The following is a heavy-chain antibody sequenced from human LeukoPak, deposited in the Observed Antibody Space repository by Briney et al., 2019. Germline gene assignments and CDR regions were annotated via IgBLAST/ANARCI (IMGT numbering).Heavy chain of an antibody. CDR1: TDSTNIYY. Sequence: SEPLSLTCCVSTDSTNIYYWICMRHSPGKALEWIGHIYHSGSIEYNPSFKSRVTISIDMSKEEFSLKLTSVTVADTAMYYCVRLRWELLAPYFDHWGQGAFVIVSS. D-gene: IGHD2-15*01. V-gene: IGHV4-59*01. CDR2: IYHSGSI. CDR3: VRLRWELLAPYFDH. J-gene: IGHJ4*02.